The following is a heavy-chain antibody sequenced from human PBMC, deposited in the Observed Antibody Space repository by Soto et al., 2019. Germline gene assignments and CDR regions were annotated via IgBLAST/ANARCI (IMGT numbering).Heavy chain of an antibody. Sequence: QVQLQESGPGLVKPSETLSLTCTVAGGSISSYYWSWIRQPPGKGLEWIGYIYYSGSTNYNPSLKSRVTISVDTSKNQFSLKLSSVTAADTAVYYCARVIEGSYFDAAFDILGQGTMVTVSS. CDR1: GGSISSYY. D-gene: IGHD3-10*01. J-gene: IGHJ3*02. CDR2: IYYSGST. V-gene: IGHV4-59*01. CDR3: ARVIEGSYFDAAFDI.